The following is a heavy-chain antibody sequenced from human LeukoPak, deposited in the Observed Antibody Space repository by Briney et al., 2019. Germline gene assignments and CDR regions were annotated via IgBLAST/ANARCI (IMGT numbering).Heavy chain of an antibody. V-gene: IGHV1-18*01. Sequence: ASVKVSCKASGYKFSNFGISWVRQAPGQGLEWMGWVSAHNGNTNYAQSFQGRVTMTTDTSTNTAYLDLKSLRSDDTAVYYCARAFSTTSCCYGLDVWGQGSTVTVS. J-gene: IGHJ6*02. CDR3: ARAFSTTSCCYGLDV. CDR1: GYKFSNFG. D-gene: IGHD2-2*01. CDR2: VSAHNGNT.